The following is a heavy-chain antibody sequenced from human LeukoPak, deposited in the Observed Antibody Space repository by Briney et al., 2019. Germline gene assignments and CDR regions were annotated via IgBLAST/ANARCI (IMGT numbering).Heavy chain of an antibody. CDR3: ARVAYFDSSGYSLSY. Sequence: SETLSLTCTVSGGSISSGSYYWSWIRQPAGKGLEWIGRIYTSGSTNYNPSLKSRVTISVDTSKNQFSLKLSSVTAADTAVYYCARVAYFDSSGYSLSYWGQGTLVTVSS. CDR1: GGSISSGSYY. CDR2: IYTSGST. J-gene: IGHJ4*02. V-gene: IGHV4-61*02. D-gene: IGHD3-22*01.